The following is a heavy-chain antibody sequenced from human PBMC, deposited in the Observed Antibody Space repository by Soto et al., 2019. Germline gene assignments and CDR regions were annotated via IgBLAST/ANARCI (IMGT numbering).Heavy chain of an antibody. V-gene: IGHV3-11*06. CDR1: GFTFSDYY. D-gene: IGHD3-16*01. J-gene: IGHJ6*02. Sequence: QVQLVESGGGLVQPGGSLRLSCAASGFTFSDYYMAWIRQAPGKGLEWISYINSVSSFTDYADSVKGRFTISRDNGKNSLLLQMNSLRAEDTAVYYCAREGHNMITTEYSGLGVWGQGTTVTV. CDR3: AREGHNMITTEYSGLGV. CDR2: INSVSSFT.